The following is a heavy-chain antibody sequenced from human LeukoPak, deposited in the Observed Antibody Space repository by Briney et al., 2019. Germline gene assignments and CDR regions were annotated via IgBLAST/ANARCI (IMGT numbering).Heavy chain of an antibody. J-gene: IGHJ3*02. CDR1: GFTFSGYA. D-gene: IGHD6-13*01. Sequence: GGSLRLSCAASGFTFSGYAMSWVRQAPGKGLEWVSAISGSGGSTYYADSVKGRFTISRDNSKNTLYLQMNSLRAEDTAVYYCAKHVSSSSWIDAFDIWGQGTMVTVSS. CDR3: AKHVSSSSWIDAFDI. CDR2: ISGSGGST. V-gene: IGHV3-23*01.